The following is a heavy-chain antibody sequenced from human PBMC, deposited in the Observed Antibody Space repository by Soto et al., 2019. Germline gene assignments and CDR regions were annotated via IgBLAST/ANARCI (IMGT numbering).Heavy chain of an antibody. V-gene: IGHV1-69*12. Sequence: QVQLVQSGAEVKKPGSSVKVSCKASGGTFSSYAISWVRQAPGQGLEWMGGIIPIFGTANYAQKFQGRVTITADESTSTAYMELSSLRSEDTAVYYCASTKRRDGYNYSKFDYWGQGTLVTVSS. CDR1: GGTFSSYA. CDR2: IIPIFGTA. D-gene: IGHD5-12*01. J-gene: IGHJ4*02. CDR3: ASTKRRDGYNYSKFDY.